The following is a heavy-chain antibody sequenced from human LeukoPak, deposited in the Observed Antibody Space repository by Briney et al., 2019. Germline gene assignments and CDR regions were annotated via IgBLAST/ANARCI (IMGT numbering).Heavy chain of an antibody. Sequence: SETLSLTCAVYGGSFCGCDWSWIRRPPGKGLEWIGYIYYSGSTNYNPSLKSRVTISVDTSKNQFSLKLSSVTAADTAVYYCARGPSRDGYNYVDYWGQGTLVTVSS. V-gene: IGHV4-59*01. CDR2: IYYSGST. D-gene: IGHD5-24*01. J-gene: IGHJ4*02. CDR1: GGSFCGCD. CDR3: ARGPSRDGYNYVDY.